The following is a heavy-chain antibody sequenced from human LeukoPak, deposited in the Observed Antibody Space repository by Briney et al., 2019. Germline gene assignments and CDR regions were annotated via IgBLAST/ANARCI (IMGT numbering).Heavy chain of an antibody. J-gene: IGHJ4*02. V-gene: IGHV4-34*01. CDR2: INHSGST. Sequence: PSETLSLTCAVYGGSFSGYYWSWIRQPPGKGLEWIGEINHSGSTNYNPSLKSRVTISVDTSKNQFSLKLSSVTAADTAVYYCARNGPTHYYDSSGYSFDYWGQGTLVTVSS. D-gene: IGHD3-22*01. CDR1: GGSFSGYY. CDR3: ARNGPTHYYDSSGYSFDY.